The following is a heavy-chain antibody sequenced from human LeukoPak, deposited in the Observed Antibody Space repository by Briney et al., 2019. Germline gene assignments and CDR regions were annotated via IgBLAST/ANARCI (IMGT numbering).Heavy chain of an antibody. V-gene: IGHV1-69*05. J-gene: IGHJ3*02. CDR3: ARDQAPYSSSSGAFDI. CDR2: IMPICSTA. D-gene: IGHD6-6*01. CDR1: GGTFSSYA. Sequence: GSSVKVSCKASGGTFSSYAVRWVSQASGSVLEWMGGIMPICSTAYYAQKFQGRVTITTDESTSTAYMELSSLRSEDTAVYYCARDQAPYSSSSGAFDIWGQGTMVTVSS.